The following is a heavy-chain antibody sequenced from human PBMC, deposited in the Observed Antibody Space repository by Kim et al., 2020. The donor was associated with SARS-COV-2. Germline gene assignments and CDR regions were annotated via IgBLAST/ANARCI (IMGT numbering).Heavy chain of an antibody. Sequence: SETLSLTCAVYGGSFSGYYWSWIRQPPGKGLEWIGEINHSGSTNYNPSLKSRVTISVDTSKNQFSLKLSSVTAADTAVYYCARFRLRRPTGYYYGSGSYSGYYYYGMDVWGQGTTVTVSS. CDR3: ARFRLRRPTGYYYGSGSYSGYYYYGMDV. CDR2: INHSGST. J-gene: IGHJ6*02. V-gene: IGHV4-34*01. CDR1: GGSFSGYY. D-gene: IGHD3-10*01.